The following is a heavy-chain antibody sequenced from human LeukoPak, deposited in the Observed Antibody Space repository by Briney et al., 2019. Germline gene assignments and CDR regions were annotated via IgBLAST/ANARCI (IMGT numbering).Heavy chain of an antibody. J-gene: IGHJ4*02. D-gene: IGHD2-15*01. V-gene: IGHV5-51*01. CDR2: IYPGDSDT. Sequence: GESLKISCKGSGYSFTSYWIGWVRQMPGKGLEWMGIIYPGDSDTRYSPSFQGQVTISADKSISTAYLQWSSLKASDTAMYYCAGSPSVYCSGGSCSPFDYWGQGTLVTVSS. CDR3: AGSPSVYCSGGSCSPFDY. CDR1: GYSFTSYW.